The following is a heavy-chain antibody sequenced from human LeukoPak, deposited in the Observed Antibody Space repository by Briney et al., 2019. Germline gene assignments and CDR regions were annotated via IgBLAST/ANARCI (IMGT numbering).Heavy chain of an antibody. CDR3: ARDPHSNYWFYP. J-gene: IGHJ5*02. D-gene: IGHD4-11*01. Sequence: SETLSLTCAVYGGSFSGYYWSWIRQPPGKGLEWIGEINHSGSTNYNPSLKSRVTISVDTSKNQFSLKLSSVTAADTAVYYCARDPHSNYWFYPWGQGTLVTVSS. CDR1: GGSFSGYY. V-gene: IGHV4-34*01. CDR2: INHSGST.